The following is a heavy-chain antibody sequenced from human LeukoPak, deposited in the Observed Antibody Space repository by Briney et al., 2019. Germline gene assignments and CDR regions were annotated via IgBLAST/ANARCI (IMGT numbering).Heavy chain of an antibody. CDR3: ARDALISVGDSSGYSL. D-gene: IGHD3-22*01. CDR1: GFTFSSYG. Sequence: GGSLRLSCAASGFTFSSYGMHWVRQAPGKVLEWVAVIWYDGSNKYYADSVKGRFTISRDNSKNTLYLQMNSLRAEDTTVYYCARDALISVGDSSGYSLWGQGTLVTVSS. V-gene: IGHV3-33*01. CDR2: IWYDGSNK. J-gene: IGHJ4*02.